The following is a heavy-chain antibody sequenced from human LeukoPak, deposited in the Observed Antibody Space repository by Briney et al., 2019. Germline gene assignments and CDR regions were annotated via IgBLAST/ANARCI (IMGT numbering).Heavy chain of an antibody. V-gene: IGHV4-38-2*02. Sequence: PSETLSLTCTVSGYSISSGYYWGWIRQPPGKGLGWIGSIYHSGSTYYTPSLKSRVTISVDTSKNQFSLKLSSVTAADTAVYYCARVGGTISENIKVWGSYRSPLPYYFDYWGQGTLVTVSS. CDR2: IYHSGST. CDR1: GYSISSGYY. J-gene: IGHJ4*02. D-gene: IGHD3-16*02. CDR3: ARVGGTISENIKVWGSYRSPLPYYFDY.